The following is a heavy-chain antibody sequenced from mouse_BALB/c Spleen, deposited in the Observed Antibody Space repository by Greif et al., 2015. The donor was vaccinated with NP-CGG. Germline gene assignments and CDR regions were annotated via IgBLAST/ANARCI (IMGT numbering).Heavy chain of an antibody. CDR1: GYTFTNYW. Sequence: QVQLQQSGAELVRPGTSVKISCKASGYTFTNYWLGWVKQRPGHGLGWIGDIYPGGGYTNYNEKFKGKATLTADTSSSPAYMQLSSLTSEDSAVYFCARASYDPWFAYWGQGTLVTVSA. CDR3: ARASYDPWFAY. V-gene: IGHV1-63*02. CDR2: IYPGGGYT. D-gene: IGHD2-3*01. J-gene: IGHJ3*01.